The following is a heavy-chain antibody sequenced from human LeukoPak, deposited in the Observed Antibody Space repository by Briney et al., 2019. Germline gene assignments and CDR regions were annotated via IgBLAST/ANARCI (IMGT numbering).Heavy chain of an antibody. Sequence: GGSLRLSCAASGFTFSSYSMNWLRQAPGKGLEWVSSISSSNSYIYYADSVKGRFTISRDNAKNSLYLQMNSLRAEDTAVYYCARDPPTYYDFWSGYSCWGQGTLVTVSS. V-gene: IGHV3-21*01. CDR3: ARDPPTYYDFWSGYSC. D-gene: IGHD3-3*01. CDR1: GFTFSSYS. CDR2: ISSSNSYI. J-gene: IGHJ4*02.